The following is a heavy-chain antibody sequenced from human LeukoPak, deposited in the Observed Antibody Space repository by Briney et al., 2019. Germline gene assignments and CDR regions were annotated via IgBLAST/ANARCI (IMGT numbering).Heavy chain of an antibody. V-gene: IGHV7-4-1*02. CDR3: ARFRRDLWWPNAFDI. CDR1: GYTFTHYA. D-gene: IGHD4/OR15-4a*01. Sequence: ASVKVSCKSSGYTFTHYALNWVRQAPGQGLEWMGWINTNTGNPTYAQGFRGRFVLSLDTSVSTAYLQISSLNSEDTAVYYCARFRRDLWWPNAFDIWGQGTMVTVSA. CDR2: INTNTGNP. J-gene: IGHJ3*02.